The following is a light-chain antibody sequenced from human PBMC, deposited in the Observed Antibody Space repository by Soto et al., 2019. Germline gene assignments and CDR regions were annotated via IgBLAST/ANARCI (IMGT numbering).Light chain of an antibody. Sequence: DIQMTQSPSSLSASVGDRVTITCRASQGIRSDLTWYQQKLGKAPKRLITAASSLRRGVPSRFSGSGSGTEFTLTISGLQPEDLATYYCLQHNSHPFTFGGGTKVEIE. CDR3: LQHNSHPFT. CDR2: AAS. J-gene: IGKJ4*01. CDR1: QGIRSD. V-gene: IGKV1-17*01.